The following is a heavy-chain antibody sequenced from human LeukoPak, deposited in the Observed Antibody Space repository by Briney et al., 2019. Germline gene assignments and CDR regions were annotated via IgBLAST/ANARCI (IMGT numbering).Heavy chain of an antibody. D-gene: IGHD1-7*01. CDR3: AANNWNFNWFDP. CDR2: INPNSGGT. J-gene: IGHJ5*02. V-gene: IGHV1-2*02. CDR1: GYTFTGCY. Sequence: ASVKVSCKASGYTFTGCYMHWVRQAPGQGLEWMGWINPNSGGTNYAQKFQGRVTMTRDTSISTAYMELSRLRSDDTAVYYCAANNWNFNWFDPWGQGTLVTVSS.